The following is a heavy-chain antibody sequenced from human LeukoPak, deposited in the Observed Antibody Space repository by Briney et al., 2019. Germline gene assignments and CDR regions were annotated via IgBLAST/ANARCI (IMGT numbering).Heavy chain of an antibody. Sequence: SETLSLTCTVSGGSISSYYWSWIRQPPGKGLEWIGYIYYNGSTNYNPSLKSRVTISVDTSKNQFSLKLSSVTAADTAVYYCARRYCSGGSCGYFDYWGQGTLVTVSS. CDR1: GGSISSYY. CDR2: IYYNGST. V-gene: IGHV4-59*08. CDR3: ARRYCSGGSCGYFDY. J-gene: IGHJ4*02. D-gene: IGHD2-15*01.